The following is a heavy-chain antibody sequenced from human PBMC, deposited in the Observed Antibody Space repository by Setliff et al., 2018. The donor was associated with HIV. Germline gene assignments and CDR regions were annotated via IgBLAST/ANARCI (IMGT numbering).Heavy chain of an antibody. Sequence: PSETLSLTCAISGDSVSSKSAAWNWLRQSPSRGLEWLGRTYYRSKWNSDYAPSVKSRVTINPDTSKNKFSLQLISVTAADTAVYYCARATYGSRAGTGLYFDSWGQGALVTVSS. CDR3: ARATYGSRAGTGLYFDS. J-gene: IGHJ4*02. D-gene: IGHD6-6*01. V-gene: IGHV6-1*01. CDR2: TYYRSKWNS. CDR1: GDSVSSKSAA.